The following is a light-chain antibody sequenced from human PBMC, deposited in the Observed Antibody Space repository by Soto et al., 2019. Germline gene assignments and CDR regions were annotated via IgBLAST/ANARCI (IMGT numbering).Light chain of an antibody. Sequence: QSALNQPASVSGSPGQSITISCTGTSSDVGGYNYVSWYQQHPGKAPKLMIYDVSNRPSGVSNRFSGSKSGNTASLTISGLQAEDEADYYCSSYTSRSTHVFGTGTKVTVL. CDR2: DVS. CDR3: SSYTSRSTHV. V-gene: IGLV2-14*01. CDR1: SSDVGGYNY. J-gene: IGLJ1*01.